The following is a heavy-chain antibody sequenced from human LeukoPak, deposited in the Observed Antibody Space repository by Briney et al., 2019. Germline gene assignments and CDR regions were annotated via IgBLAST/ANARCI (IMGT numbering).Heavy chain of an antibody. Sequence: GGSLRLSCAASGFTFSSYWMSWVRQAPGKGLEWVANIKQDGSEKYYVDSVTGRFTISRDNAKNSLYLQMNSLRAEDTAVYYCARAVPTGADYFDYWGQGTLVTVSS. V-gene: IGHV3-7*01. J-gene: IGHJ4*02. CDR1: GFTFSSYW. D-gene: IGHD7-27*01. CDR3: ARAVPTGADYFDY. CDR2: IKQDGSEK.